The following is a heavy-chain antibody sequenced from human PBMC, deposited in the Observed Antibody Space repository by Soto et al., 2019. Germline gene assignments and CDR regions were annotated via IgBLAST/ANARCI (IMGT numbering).Heavy chain of an antibody. V-gene: IGHV3-30-3*01. CDR3: ASSGERYYDSSGYYYDNWFDP. CDR2: ISYDGSNK. CDR1: GFTFSSYA. Sequence: GSLRLSCAASGFTFSSYAMHWVRQAPGKGLEWVAVISYDGSNKYYADSVKGRFTISRDNSKNTLYLQMNSLRAEDTAVYYCASSGERYYDSSGYYYDNWFDPWGQGTLVTVSS. J-gene: IGHJ5*02. D-gene: IGHD3-22*01.